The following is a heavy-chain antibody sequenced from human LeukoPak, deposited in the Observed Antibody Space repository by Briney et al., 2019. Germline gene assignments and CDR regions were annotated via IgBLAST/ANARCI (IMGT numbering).Heavy chain of an antibody. CDR1: GFSFSNYG. CDR2: ISYDGKNI. Sequence: HPGGSLRLSCAASGFSFSNYGFHWVRQAPGKGLDWVSAISYDGKNIHYADSVKGRFTISRDNSRNTVYLQMNSLRVEDTAVYYCAKTYSRESGYDFFFHYWGQGTRVTVSS. V-gene: IGHV3-33*06. J-gene: IGHJ4*02. CDR3: AKTYSRESGYDFFFHY. D-gene: IGHD5-12*01.